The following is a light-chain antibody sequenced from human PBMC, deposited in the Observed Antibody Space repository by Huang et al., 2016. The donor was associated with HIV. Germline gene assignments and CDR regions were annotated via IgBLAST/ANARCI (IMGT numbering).Light chain of an antibody. CDR3: QQYGTSPLT. CDR2: GAS. V-gene: IGKV3-20*01. Sequence: EVVLTQSPGTLSLSPGKRVALSCRARETLASNYLAWYRQSPGQAPRLLIYGASNRATDTPDRFSGSGSGTDVTLIITKLEPEDSAVYYCQQYGTSPLTFGQGTRVEIK. CDR1: ETLASNY. J-gene: IGKJ1*01.